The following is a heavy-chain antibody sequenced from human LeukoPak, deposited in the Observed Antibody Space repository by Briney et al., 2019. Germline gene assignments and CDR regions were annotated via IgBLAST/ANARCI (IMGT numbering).Heavy chain of an antibody. CDR3: ARGGAARPDF. D-gene: IGHD6-6*01. CDR2: IKQDGGEK. Sequence: GGSLRLSCAASGFTFSNFWMSWVRQAPGKGLEWVANIKQDGGEKYYVDSVKGRFTIPRDNAKNSVYLQMNSLRVEDAAVYYCARGGAARPDFWGQGTLVTVSS. V-gene: IGHV3-7*01. J-gene: IGHJ4*02. CDR1: GFTFSNFW.